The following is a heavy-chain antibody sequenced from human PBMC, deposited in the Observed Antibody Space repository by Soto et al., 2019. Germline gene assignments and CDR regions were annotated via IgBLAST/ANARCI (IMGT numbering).Heavy chain of an antibody. CDR2: LNAGNGNT. Sequence: QVQVVQSGAEEKKPGASVKVSCKASGYTFTSYGMHWVRKAPGQRLEWMGWLNAGNGNTKYSQKFQGRVTPTRDTSASTAYMELSSLRCEDTAVYYCVRGEVLMDVWGQGTTVTVSS. V-gene: IGHV1-3*05. CDR1: GYTFTSYG. J-gene: IGHJ6*02. D-gene: IGHD2-8*01. CDR3: VRGEVLMDV.